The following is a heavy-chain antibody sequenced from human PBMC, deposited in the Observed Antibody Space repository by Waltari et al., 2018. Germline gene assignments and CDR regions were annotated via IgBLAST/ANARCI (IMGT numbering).Heavy chain of an antibody. CDR3: ARVQASARHFDY. CDR1: GFSFSDHW. V-gene: IGHV3-7*01. J-gene: IGHJ4*02. CDR2: IDRDGSEK. Sequence: EVQLVESGGGLVQPGGSLRLSCTGSGFSFSDHWKSWLRQTPGKGRGWVAYIDRDGSEKFHMCSAKGRLTTSRDNAKNSLYRQMISVRSEDTSVYYCARVQASARHFDYWGQGTQGTVSS. D-gene: IGHD6-6*01.